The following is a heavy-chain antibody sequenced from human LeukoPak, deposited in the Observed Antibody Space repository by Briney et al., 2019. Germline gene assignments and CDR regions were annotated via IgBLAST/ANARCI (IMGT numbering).Heavy chain of an antibody. J-gene: IGHJ5*02. CDR2: IIPIFGTA. V-gene: IGHV1-69*05. Sequence: GASVKVSCKASGYTFTSYYMHWVRQAPGQGLEWMGGIIPIFGTANYAQKFQGRVTITTDESTSTAYMELSSLRSEDTAVYYCARGGLGRVVVPAAKGQNWFDPWGQGTLVTVSS. CDR1: GYTFTSYY. D-gene: IGHD2-2*01. CDR3: ARGGLGRVVVPAAKGQNWFDP.